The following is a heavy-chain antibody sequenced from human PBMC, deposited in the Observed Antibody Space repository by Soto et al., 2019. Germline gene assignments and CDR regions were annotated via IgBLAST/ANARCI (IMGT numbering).Heavy chain of an antibody. CDR1: GFTFSSYG. V-gene: IGHV3-30*18. Sequence: QVQLVESGGGVVQPGGSLRLSCEASGFTFSSYGMHWVRQAPGKGLEWVAFTLFDGSKKYYGDSVMGRFTISRDNSKNTLYLQMNSLRAEDTTVYYCAKDFREKGVFRSQWHGPDQWGQGTLVIVSS. J-gene: IGHJ4*02. CDR2: TLFDGSKK. CDR3: AKDFREKGVFRSQWHGPDQ. D-gene: IGHD6-19*01.